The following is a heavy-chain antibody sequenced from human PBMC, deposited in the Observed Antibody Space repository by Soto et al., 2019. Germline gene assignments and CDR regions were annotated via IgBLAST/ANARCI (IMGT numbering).Heavy chain of an antibody. CDR1: GGSISSSDYY. J-gene: IGHJ6*02. Sequence: SETLSLTCTVSGGSISSSDYYWGWIRQPPGKGLEWIGSIYYSGSTYYNPSLKSRVTISVDTSKNQFSLKLSSVTAADTAVYYCASARWGYYYGMDVWGQGTTVTVSS. V-gene: IGHV4-39*01. D-gene: IGHD3-16*01. CDR3: ASARWGYYYGMDV. CDR2: IYYSGST.